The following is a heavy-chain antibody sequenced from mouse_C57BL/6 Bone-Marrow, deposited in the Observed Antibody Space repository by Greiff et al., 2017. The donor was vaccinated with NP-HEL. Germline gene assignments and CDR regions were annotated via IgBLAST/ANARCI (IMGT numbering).Heavy chain of an antibody. Sequence: QVQLQQPGAELVKPGASVKLSCKASGYTFTSYWMHWVKQRPGRGLEWIGRIDPNSGGTKYNEKFKSKATLTVDKPSSTAYMQLSSLTSEDSAVYYCARYYYGFLTGTGDFDYWGQGTTLTVSS. CDR2: IDPNSGGT. J-gene: IGHJ2*01. D-gene: IGHD1-1*01. CDR3: ARYYYGFLTGTGDFDY. V-gene: IGHV1-72*01. CDR1: GYTFTSYW.